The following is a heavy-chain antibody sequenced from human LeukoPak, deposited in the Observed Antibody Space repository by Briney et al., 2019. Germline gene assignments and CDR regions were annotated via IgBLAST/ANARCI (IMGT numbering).Heavy chain of an antibody. V-gene: IGHV3-21*01. CDR3: ARATAVTGGY. J-gene: IGHJ4*02. CDR1: GFTFSSHS. Sequence: GGSLRLSCAASGFTFSSHSMNWVRQAPGKGLEWVSSISSSSSYIYYADSVKGRFTISRDNAKNSLYLQMNSLRAEDTAVYYCARATAVTGGYWGQGTLVTVSS. CDR2: ISSSSSYI. D-gene: IGHD6-19*01.